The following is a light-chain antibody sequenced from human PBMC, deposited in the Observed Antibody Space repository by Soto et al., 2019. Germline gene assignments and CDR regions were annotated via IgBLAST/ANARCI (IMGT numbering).Light chain of an antibody. Sequence: QSVLTQPPSMSAAPGQNVTISCSGSSADIGNSYISWYQQLPGTVPKLLIYDNNKRPSGIPDRFSASKSGASATLGITGLQTGDEADYYCGSWQSGLSLWVFGGGTQLTVL. CDR2: DNN. CDR3: GSWQSGLSLWV. CDR1: SADIGNSY. V-gene: IGLV1-51*01. J-gene: IGLJ3*02.